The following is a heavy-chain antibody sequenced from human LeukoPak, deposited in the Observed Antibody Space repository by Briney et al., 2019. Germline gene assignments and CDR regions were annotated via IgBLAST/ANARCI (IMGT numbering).Heavy chain of an antibody. CDR1: GFTFSNYV. V-gene: IGHV3-23*01. CDR3: ARDPNWGSGY. J-gene: IGHJ4*02. D-gene: IGHD7-27*01. Sequence: GGSLRLSCAASGFTFSNYVMIWVRQAPGKVLEWVSIIGTSGGDIHYADSVKGRFSISRDNSKNTLFLQMSSLRVDDTAVYYCARDPNWGSGYWGQGTLVTVSS. CDR2: IGTSGGDI.